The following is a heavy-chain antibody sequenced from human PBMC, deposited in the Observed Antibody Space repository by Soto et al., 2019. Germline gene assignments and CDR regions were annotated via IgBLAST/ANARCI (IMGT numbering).Heavy chain of an antibody. V-gene: IGHV1-18*01. CDR2: ISAYNGNT. J-gene: IGHJ4*02. CDR1: GYTFTSYG. D-gene: IGHD3-10*01. Sequence: QVQLVQSGAEVKKPGASVKVSCKASGYTFTSYGISWVRQAPGQGLEWMGWISAYNGNTNYAQKLQGRVTMTTDTPTSTADRELRSLRSDDTAVYYCAREGLWFGEVYYFDYWGQGTLVTVSA. CDR3: AREGLWFGEVYYFDY.